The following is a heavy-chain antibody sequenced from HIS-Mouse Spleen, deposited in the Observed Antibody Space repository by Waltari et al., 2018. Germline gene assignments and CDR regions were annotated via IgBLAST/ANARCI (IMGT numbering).Heavy chain of an antibody. CDR1: GFTFSRHG. J-gene: IGHJ2*01. CDR2: INSDGSST. Sequence: EVQLVESGGGLVQTGGSLSLYCAASGFTFSRHGMHGVRQAPGKGLVWVSRINSDGSSTSYADSVKGRFTISRDNAKNTLYLQMNSLRAEDTAVYYCARDREVDWYFDLWGRGTLVTVSS. V-gene: IGHV3-74*01. CDR3: ARDREVDWYFDL. D-gene: IGHD1-26*01.